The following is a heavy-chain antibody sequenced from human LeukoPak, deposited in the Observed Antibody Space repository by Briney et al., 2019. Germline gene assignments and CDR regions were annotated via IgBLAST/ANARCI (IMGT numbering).Heavy chain of an antibody. D-gene: IGHD6-13*01. Sequence: TGGSLRLSCAASGFTFSSYGMHWVRQAPGEGLEWVAVIWYDGSNKYYADSVKGRFTISRDNSKNTLYLQMNSLRAEDTAVYYCARDGTSWFYFDYWGQGTLVTVSS. V-gene: IGHV3-33*01. CDR3: ARDGTSWFYFDY. CDR2: IWYDGSNK. CDR1: GFTFSSYG. J-gene: IGHJ4*02.